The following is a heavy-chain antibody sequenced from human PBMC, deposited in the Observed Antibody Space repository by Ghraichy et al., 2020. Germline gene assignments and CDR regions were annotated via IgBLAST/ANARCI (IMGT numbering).Heavy chain of an antibody. CDR1: GFTFSSYA. V-gene: IGHV3-23*01. CDR2: ISGSGGST. Sequence: GGSLRLSCAASGFTFSSYAMNWVRQAPGKGLEWVSAISGSGGSTYYADSVKGRFTISRDNSKNTLYLQMNSLRAEDTAVYYCAKGEMTTVTTPLLAWGQGTLVTVSS. J-gene: IGHJ5*02. CDR3: AKGEMTTVTTPLLA. D-gene: IGHD4-11*01.